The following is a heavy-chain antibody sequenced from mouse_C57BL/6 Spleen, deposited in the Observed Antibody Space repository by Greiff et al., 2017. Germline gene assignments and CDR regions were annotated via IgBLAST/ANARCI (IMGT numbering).Heavy chain of an antibody. Sequence: VQLQQSGAELVRPGASVKLSCTASGFNIKDYYMHWVKQRPEQGLEWIGRIDTEDGDTEYAPKFQGKATMTADTSSNPAYLQLSSLTSEDTAVYYCTPITTVVAHWYFDVWGTGTTVTVSS. J-gene: IGHJ1*03. D-gene: IGHD1-1*01. CDR2: IDTEDGDT. V-gene: IGHV14-1*01. CDR1: GFNIKDYY. CDR3: TPITTVVAHWYFDV.